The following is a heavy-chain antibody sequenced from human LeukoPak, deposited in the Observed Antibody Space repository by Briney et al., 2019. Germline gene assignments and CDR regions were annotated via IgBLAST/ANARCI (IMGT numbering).Heavy chain of an antibody. Sequence: GGSLRLSCAASGFTFSSYAMSWVRQAPGKGLEWVSAISGSGGSTYYADSVKGRFTISRDNAKNSLYLQMNSLRAEDTAVYYCARDTVAGINWFDPWGQGTLVTVSS. CDR3: ARDTVAGINWFDP. D-gene: IGHD6-19*01. CDR1: GFTFSSYA. CDR2: ISGSGGST. V-gene: IGHV3-23*01. J-gene: IGHJ5*02.